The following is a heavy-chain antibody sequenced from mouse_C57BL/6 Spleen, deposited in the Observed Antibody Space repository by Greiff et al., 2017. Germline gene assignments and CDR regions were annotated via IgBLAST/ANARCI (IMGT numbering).Heavy chain of an antibody. V-gene: IGHV1-59*01. CDR3: ARAGDGYYVSFDY. CDR1: GYTFTSYW. J-gene: IGHJ2*01. D-gene: IGHD2-3*01. CDR2: IDPSDSYT. Sequence: VQLQQPGAELVRPGTSVKLSCKASGYTFTSYWMHWVKQRPGQGLEWIGVIDPSDSYTNYNQKFKGKDTLTVDTSSSTAYMQLSSLTSEDSAVYYCARAGDGYYVSFDYWGQGTTLTVSS.